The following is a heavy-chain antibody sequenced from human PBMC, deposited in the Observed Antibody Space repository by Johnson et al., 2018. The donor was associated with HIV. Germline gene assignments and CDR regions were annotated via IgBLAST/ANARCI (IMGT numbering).Heavy chain of an antibody. J-gene: IGHJ3*02. Sequence: QVQLVESGGGLVQPGGSLRLSCATSGFTFSDYNMNWIRQAPGKGLEWVAVISSDGSNEYYADSVRGRFTISRDNAKNSLYLQMNSLRAEDTALYYCAKDPGLGYAFDIWGQGTMVTVSS. CDR1: GFTFSDYN. CDR3: AKDPGLGYAFDI. CDR2: ISSDGSNE. D-gene: IGHD3-16*01. V-gene: IGHV3-30*18.